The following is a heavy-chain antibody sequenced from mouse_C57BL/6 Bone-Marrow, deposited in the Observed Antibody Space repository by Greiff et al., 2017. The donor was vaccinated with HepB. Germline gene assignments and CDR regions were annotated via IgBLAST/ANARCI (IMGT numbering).Heavy chain of an antibody. D-gene: IGHD2-4*01. Sequence: EVKLVESGGGLVQPGGSMKLSCVASGFTFSNYWMNWVRQSPEKGLEWVAQIRLKSDNYATHYAESVKGRFTISRDDSKSSVYLQMNNLRAEDTGIYYCTGRLRGEYYFDYWGQGTTLTVSS. CDR1: GFTFSNYW. CDR3: TGRLRGEYYFDY. V-gene: IGHV6-3*01. CDR2: IRLKSDNYAT. J-gene: IGHJ2*01.